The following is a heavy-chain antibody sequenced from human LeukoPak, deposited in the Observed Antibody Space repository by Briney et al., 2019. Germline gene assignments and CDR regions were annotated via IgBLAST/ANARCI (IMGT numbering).Heavy chain of an antibody. CDR1: GFTFSSYG. Sequence: PGGSLRLSCAASGFTFSSYGMHWVRQAPGKGLEWVAVISYDGSNKYYADSVKGRFTISRDNAKNSLYLQMSSLRAEDTAVYYCARDLLFQYTAHFDYWGQGTLVTVSS. CDR2: ISYDGSNK. J-gene: IGHJ4*02. D-gene: IGHD1-1*01. CDR3: ARDLLFQYTAHFDY. V-gene: IGHV3-30*03.